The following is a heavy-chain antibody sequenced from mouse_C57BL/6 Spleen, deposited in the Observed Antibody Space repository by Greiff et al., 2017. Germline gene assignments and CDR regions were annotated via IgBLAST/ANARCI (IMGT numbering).Heavy chain of an antibody. CDR3: ARGYSNLAWFAY. CDR2: IDPSDSYT. J-gene: IGHJ3*01. D-gene: IGHD2-5*01. V-gene: IGHV1-69*01. CDR1: GYAFTSYW. Sequence: QVQLQQPGAELVMPGASVKLSCKASGYAFTSYWMHWVKQRPGQGLEWIGEIDPSDSYTNYNQKFKGKSTLTVDKSSSTAYMQLSSLTSEDSAVYYCARGYSNLAWFAYWGQGTLVTVSA.